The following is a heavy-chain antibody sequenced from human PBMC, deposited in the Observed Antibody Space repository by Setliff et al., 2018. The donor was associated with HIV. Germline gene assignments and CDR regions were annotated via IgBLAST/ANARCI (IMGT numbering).Heavy chain of an antibody. J-gene: IGHJ3*02. CDR1: GGTFSSYA. V-gene: IGHV1-69*05. D-gene: IGHD1-26*01. CDR2: IIPIFGTR. Sequence: SVKVSCKASGGTFSSYALNWVRQAPGQGLEWMGGIIPIFGTRNYAPKFQGRVTITTDESTSTAYMELSSLRSEDTAVYYCARGHSYGDTYSGSCGAFDTWGQGTKVTVSS. CDR3: ARGHSYGDTYSGSCGAFDT.